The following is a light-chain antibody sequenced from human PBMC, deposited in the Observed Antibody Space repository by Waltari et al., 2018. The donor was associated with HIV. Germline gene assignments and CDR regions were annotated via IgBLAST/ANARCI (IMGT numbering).Light chain of an antibody. CDR1: STNIGSYNL. V-gene: IGLV2-23*02. J-gene: IGLJ2*01. Sequence: QSALTQSASVSGSPGQSITISCTGTSTNIGSYNLVSWYQQNPGKAPKVIIYEVNKRPSGVSNRFSGSTSGSTASLTISGLQAEDEADYYCCSYAGSSNVVFGGGTKLTVL. CDR3: CSYAGSSNVV. CDR2: EVN.